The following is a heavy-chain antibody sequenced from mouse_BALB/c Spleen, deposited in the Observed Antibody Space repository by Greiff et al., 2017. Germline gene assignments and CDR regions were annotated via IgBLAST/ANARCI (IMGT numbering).Heavy chain of an antibody. Sequence: VQLQQSGPSLVKPSQTLSLTCSVTGDSITSGYWNWIRKFPGNKLEYMGYISYSGSTYYNPSLKSRISITRDTSKNQYYLQLNSVTTEDTATYYCARWGYGSRLYYAMDYWGQGTSVTVSS. CDR3: ARWGYGSRLYYAMDY. V-gene: IGHV3-8*02. CDR2: ISYSGST. CDR1: GDSITSGY. D-gene: IGHD1-1*01. J-gene: IGHJ4*01.